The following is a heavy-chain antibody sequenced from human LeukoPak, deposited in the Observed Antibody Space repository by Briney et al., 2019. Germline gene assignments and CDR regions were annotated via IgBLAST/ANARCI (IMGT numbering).Heavy chain of an antibody. Sequence: SVKVSCKASGGTFSSYAISWVRQAPGQGLEWMGGIIPIFGTANYAQKFQGRVTITTDESTSTAYMELSSLRSEDTAVYYCASPYYYDSSGYQRAHWYFDLWGRAPWSLSPQ. CDR2: IIPIFGTA. CDR1: GGTFSSYA. CDR3: ASPYYYDSSGYQRAHWYFDL. D-gene: IGHD3-22*01. J-gene: IGHJ2*01. V-gene: IGHV1-69*05.